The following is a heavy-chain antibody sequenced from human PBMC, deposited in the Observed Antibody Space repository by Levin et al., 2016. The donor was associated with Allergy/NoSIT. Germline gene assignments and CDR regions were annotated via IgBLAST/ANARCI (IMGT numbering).Heavy chain of an antibody. V-gene: IGHV4-61*03. J-gene: IGHJ4*02. CDR2: VHYSGAS. D-gene: IGHD1-1*01. CDR3: VSESTTGLLDH. Sequence: SETLSLTCTVSGSSVNTFTYNWTWVRQPPGKGLEWIGSVHYSGASNYHPSLKSRVTVSLDTSKNHFSLTLTSVAAADTAIYYCVSESTTGLLDHWGPGTSVIVSS. CDR1: GSSVNTFTYN.